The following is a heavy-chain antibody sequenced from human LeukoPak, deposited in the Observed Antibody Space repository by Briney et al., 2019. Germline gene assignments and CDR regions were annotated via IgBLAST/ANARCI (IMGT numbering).Heavy chain of an antibody. CDR1: GYTFTRYY. Sequence: ASVKVSCKASGYTFTRYYMHWVRQAPGQGLEWMGIIYPSGGSTSYAQKFQGRVTMTRDMSTSTVYMELSSLRSEDTAVYYCARVGIEVIPGDSLTWENNKYYYYYMDVWGKGTTVTVSS. J-gene: IGHJ6*03. D-gene: IGHD3-22*01. CDR3: ARVGIEVIPGDSLTWENNKYYYYYMDV. CDR2: IYPSGGST. V-gene: IGHV1-46*01.